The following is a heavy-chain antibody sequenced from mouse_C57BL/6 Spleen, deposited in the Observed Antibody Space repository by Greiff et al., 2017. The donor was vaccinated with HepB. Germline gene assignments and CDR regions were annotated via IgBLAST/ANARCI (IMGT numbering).Heavy chain of an antibody. V-gene: IGHV1-4*01. CDR1: GYTFTSYT. CDR2: INPSSGYT. J-gene: IGHJ4*01. Sequence: VHLVESGAELARPGASVKMSCKASGYTFTSYTMHGVKQRPGQGLEWIGYINPSSGYTKYNQKFKDKATLTADKSSSTAYMQLSSLTSEDSAVYYCARSMDYWGQGTSVTVSS. CDR3: ARSMDY.